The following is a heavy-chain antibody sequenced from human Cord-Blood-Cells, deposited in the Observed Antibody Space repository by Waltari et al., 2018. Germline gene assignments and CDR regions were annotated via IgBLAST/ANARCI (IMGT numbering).Heavy chain of an antibody. CDR3: ARVGQDTAMGPDY. D-gene: IGHD5-18*01. Sequence: QVQLQESGPGLVKPSQTLSLTCTVSGGSIRSGGYYWRWIRQHPGKGLEWIGYIYYSGSTYYNPSLNSRVTISVDTSKNQFSLKLSSVTAADTAVYYCARVGQDTAMGPDYWGQGTLVTVSS. V-gene: IGHV4-31*03. J-gene: IGHJ4*02. CDR2: IYYSGST. CDR1: GGSIRSGGYY.